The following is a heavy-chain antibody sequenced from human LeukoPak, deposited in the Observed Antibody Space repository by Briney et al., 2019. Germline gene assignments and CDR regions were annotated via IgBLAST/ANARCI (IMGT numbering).Heavy chain of an antibody. D-gene: IGHD4-17*01. CDR1: GYTFTGYY. CDR2: INPNSGGT. Sequence: ASVKVSCKASGYTFTGYYMHWVRQAPGQGLEWMGWINPNSGGTNYAQKFQGRVTMTRDTSTSTVYMELSSLRSEDTAVYYCARDIIWDDYGDFDGNNWFDPWGQGTLVTVSS. J-gene: IGHJ5*02. V-gene: IGHV1-2*02. CDR3: ARDIIWDDYGDFDGNNWFDP.